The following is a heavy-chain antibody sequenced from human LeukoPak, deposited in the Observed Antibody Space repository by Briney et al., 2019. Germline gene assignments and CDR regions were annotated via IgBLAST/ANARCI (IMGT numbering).Heavy chain of an antibody. Sequence: GGSLRLSCAASGFTLSSHALSWVSQAPGKGLEWVSSLSGSGYNTYYADSVKGRFTISRDNSKNTVYLQMNSLRAEDTAVYYCAKDPYGTRYFDYWGQGTLVTVSS. CDR3: AKDPYGTRYFDY. CDR1: GFTLSSHA. V-gene: IGHV3-23*01. J-gene: IGHJ4*02. CDR2: LSGSGYNT. D-gene: IGHD2-2*01.